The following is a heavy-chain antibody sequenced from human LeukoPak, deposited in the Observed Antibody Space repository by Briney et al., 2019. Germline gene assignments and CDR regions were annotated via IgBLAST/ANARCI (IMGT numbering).Heavy chain of an antibody. CDR1: GFTFSSYT. Sequence: GGSLRLSCAASGFTFSSYTMSWVRQAPGKGLEWVSAISGSGGSTYYAGSVKGRFTISRDNSKNTLYLQMNSLRAEDTAVYYCAKVTKMPYYYDSSGSTERGYWGQGTLVTVSS. J-gene: IGHJ4*02. V-gene: IGHV3-23*01. D-gene: IGHD3-22*01. CDR2: ISGSGGST. CDR3: AKVTKMPYYYDSSGSTERGY.